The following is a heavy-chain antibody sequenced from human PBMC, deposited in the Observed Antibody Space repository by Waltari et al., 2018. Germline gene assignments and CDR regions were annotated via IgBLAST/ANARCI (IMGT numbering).Heavy chain of an antibody. V-gene: IGHV2-26*01. J-gene: IGHJ4*02. CDR3: ARIYYYDSSGYHYPDY. CDR2: IFSNDEK. D-gene: IGHD3-22*01. CDR1: GFSLSNARMG. Sequence: QVTLKESGPVLVKPTETLTLTCTVSGFSLSNARMGVSWIRQPPGKALEWLAHIFSNDEKSYSTSLKSRLTISKDTSKSRVVLTMTNMDPVDTATYYCARIYYYDSSGYHYPDYWGQGTLVTVSS.